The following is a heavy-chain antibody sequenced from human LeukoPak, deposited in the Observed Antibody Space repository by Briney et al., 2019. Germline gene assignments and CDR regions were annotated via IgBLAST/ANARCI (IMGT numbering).Heavy chain of an antibody. D-gene: IGHD2-2*01. CDR1: GFSLTTTTVG. CDR2: IYWNDDK. Sequence: GSGPPLVKPTQTLTLTCSFSGFSLTTTTVGVAWIRQPPGKALEWLALIYWNDDKQYSPSLKRRLTISKDTSRNQVVLTMTNMDPADTGTYYCARVIPDFTVRNCLGTTCYDVSVWFGPWGQGTPVTVSS. J-gene: IGHJ5*02. V-gene: IGHV2-5*04. CDR3: ARVIPDFTVRNCLGTTCYDVSVWFGP.